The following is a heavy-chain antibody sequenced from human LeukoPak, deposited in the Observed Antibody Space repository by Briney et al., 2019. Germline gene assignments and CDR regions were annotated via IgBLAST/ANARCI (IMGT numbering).Heavy chain of an antibody. CDR2: ISSSAYTI. V-gene: IGHV3-11*01. Sequence: PGGSLRLSCEASGFTLSDYHMSWIRQAPGKGLEWVSQISSSAYTIHHANSVKGRFTISRDNAKNSLSLQMNSLRADDTAVYYCARLNGHYSRGVDYWGQGTLVTVSS. CDR1: GFTLSDYH. CDR3: ARLNGHYSRGVDY. J-gene: IGHJ4*01. D-gene: IGHD2-15*01.